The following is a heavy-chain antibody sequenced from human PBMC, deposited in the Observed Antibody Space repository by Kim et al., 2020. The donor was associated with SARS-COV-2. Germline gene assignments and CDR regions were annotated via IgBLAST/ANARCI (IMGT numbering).Heavy chain of an antibody. Sequence: GGSLRLSCAASGFTFSSYAMHWVRQAPGKGLEWVAVISYDGSNKYYADSVKGRFTISRDNSKNTLYLQMNSLIAEDTAVYYCARDLGGYFDLWGRGTLVTVSS. V-gene: IGHV3-30*04. CDR2: ISYDGSNK. CDR3: ARDLGGYFDL. J-gene: IGHJ2*01. CDR1: GFTFSSYA.